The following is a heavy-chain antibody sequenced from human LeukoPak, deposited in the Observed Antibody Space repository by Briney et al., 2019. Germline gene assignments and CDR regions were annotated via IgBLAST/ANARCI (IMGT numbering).Heavy chain of an antibody. CDR1: GGSFSGYY. CDR3: ARGRGWIPKAYYFDY. D-gene: IGHD5-18*01. CDR2: INHSGST. Sequence: SETLSLTCAVYGGSFSGYYWSWIRQPPGKGLEWIGEINHSGSTNYNPSLKSRVTISVDTSKNQFSLKLSSVTAADTAVYYCARGRGWIPKAYYFDYWGQGTLVTVSS. J-gene: IGHJ4*02. V-gene: IGHV4-34*01.